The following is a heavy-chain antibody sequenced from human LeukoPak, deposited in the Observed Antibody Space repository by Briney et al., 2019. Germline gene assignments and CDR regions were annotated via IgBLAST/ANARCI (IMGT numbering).Heavy chain of an antibody. CDR3: AKSLVVPGTGNY. CDR1: GFTFSNYA. Sequence: GGSLILPCAASGFTFSNYAMSWVRQAPGKGLEWVSDISGSAGSTYYADSVKGRFAISRDNSKNTLYLQMNSLRAEDTAVYYCAKSLVVPGTGNYWGQGTLVTVSS. CDR2: ISGSAGST. V-gene: IGHV3-23*01. D-gene: IGHD1-1*01. J-gene: IGHJ4*02.